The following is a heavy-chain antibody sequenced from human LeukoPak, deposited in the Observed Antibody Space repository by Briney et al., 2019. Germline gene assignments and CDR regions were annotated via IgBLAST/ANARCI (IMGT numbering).Heavy chain of an antibody. V-gene: IGHV1-2*02. D-gene: IGHD4-23*01. Sequence: ASVKVSCKASGYTFTGYYMHWVRQAPGQGLEWMGWINPNSGGTNYAQKFQGRVTMTRDTSISTAYMELSRLRSDDTAVYYCTSPHLYGGNSTAGDYWGQGTLVTVSS. CDR2: INPNSGGT. CDR1: GYTFTGYY. CDR3: TSPHLYGGNSTAGDY. J-gene: IGHJ4*02.